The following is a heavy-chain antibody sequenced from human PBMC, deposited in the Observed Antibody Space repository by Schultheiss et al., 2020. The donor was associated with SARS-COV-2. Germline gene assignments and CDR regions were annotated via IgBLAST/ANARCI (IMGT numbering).Heavy chain of an antibody. V-gene: IGHV3-23*01. J-gene: IGHJ6*02. CDR1: GFTFGDYA. Sequence: GGSLRLSCTASGFTFGDYAMSWFRQAPGKGLEWVSAISGSGGSTYYADSVKGRFTISRDNSKNTLYLQMNSLRAEDTAVYYCAREFSTPRRVVPAARWGYYYGMDVWGQGTTVTVSS. D-gene: IGHD2-2*01. CDR2: ISGSGGST. CDR3: AREFSTPRRVVPAARWGYYYGMDV.